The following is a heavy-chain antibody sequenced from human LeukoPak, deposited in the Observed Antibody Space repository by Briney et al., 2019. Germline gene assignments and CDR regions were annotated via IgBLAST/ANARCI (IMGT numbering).Heavy chain of an antibody. V-gene: IGHV4-59*08. D-gene: IGHD4-11*01. CDR3: ASTVYRSYWYFDL. Sequence: PSETLSLTCTVSGGSISSYYWSWIRQPPGKGLEWIGYIYYSGSTNYNPSLKSRVTISVDTSKNQFSLKLSSVTAADTAVYYYASTVYRSYWYFDLWGRGTLVTVSS. CDR1: GGSISSYY. CDR2: IYYSGST. J-gene: IGHJ2*01.